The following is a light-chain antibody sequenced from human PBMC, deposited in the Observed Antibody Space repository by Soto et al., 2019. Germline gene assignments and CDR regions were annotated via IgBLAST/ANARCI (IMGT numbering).Light chain of an antibody. V-gene: IGKV1-5*03. CDR1: QSISNS. Sequence: DIQMTQSPSTLSASVGDRVTITCRATQSISNSLAWYQQKPGKAPKLLIYKASSLESGVPSRFSGRGSGTKLTLTITSLQPDDFATYYCQQYNSYWTFGQGTKVEIK. CDR3: QQYNSYWT. J-gene: IGKJ1*01. CDR2: KAS.